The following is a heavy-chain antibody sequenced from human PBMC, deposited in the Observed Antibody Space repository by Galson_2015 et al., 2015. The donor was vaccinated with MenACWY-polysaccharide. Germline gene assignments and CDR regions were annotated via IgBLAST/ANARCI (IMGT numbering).Heavy chain of an antibody. CDR3: ARGRRLTGRKYSSSSGRGQPYYYYYMDV. V-gene: IGHV1-8*01. CDR1: GYTFTSYD. CDR2: MNPNSGNT. D-gene: IGHD6-6*01. J-gene: IGHJ6*03. Sequence: SVKVSCKASGYTFTSYDINWVRQATGQGLEWMGWMNPNSGNTGYAQKFQGRVTMTRNTSISTAYMELSSLRSGDTAVYYCARGRRLTGRKYSSSSGRGQPYYYYYMDVWGKGTTVTVSS.